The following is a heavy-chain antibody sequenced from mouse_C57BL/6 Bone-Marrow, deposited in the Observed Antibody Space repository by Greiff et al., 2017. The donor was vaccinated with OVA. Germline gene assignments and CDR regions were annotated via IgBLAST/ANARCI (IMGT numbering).Heavy chain of an antibody. D-gene: IGHD2-12*01. CDR2: ISSGSSTI. Sequence: EVKLVESGGGLVKPGGSLKLSCAASGFTFSDYGMHWVRQAPEKGLEWVAYISSGSSTIYYADTVKGRFTISRDNAKNTQFLQMTSLRSEDTAMYYCARRYSQYFDVWGTGTTVTVSS. CDR1: GFTFSDYG. V-gene: IGHV5-17*01. CDR3: ARRYSQYFDV. J-gene: IGHJ1*03.